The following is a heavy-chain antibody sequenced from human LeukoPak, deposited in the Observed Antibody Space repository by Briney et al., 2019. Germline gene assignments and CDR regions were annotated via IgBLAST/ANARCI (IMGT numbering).Heavy chain of an antibody. CDR1: GFTFSSYS. V-gene: IGHV3-21*01. CDR3: ARALCSGGSCYFDY. D-gene: IGHD2-15*01. J-gene: IGHJ4*02. CDR2: ISSSSSYI. Sequence: PGGSLRLSCAASGFTFSSYSMNWVRQAPGKGLEWVSSISSSSSYIYYADSVKGRFTISRDNAKNSLYLQMNSLRAEDTAVYYRARALCSGGSCYFDYWGQGTLVTVSS.